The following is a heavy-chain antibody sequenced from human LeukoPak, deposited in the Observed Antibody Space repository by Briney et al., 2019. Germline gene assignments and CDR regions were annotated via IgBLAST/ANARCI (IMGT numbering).Heavy chain of an antibody. J-gene: IGHJ5*02. Sequence: TSETLSLTCTVSGGSISSYYWSWIRQPPGKGLEWIGYIYYSGSTNYNPSLKSRVTISVDTSKNQFSLKLSSVTAADTAVYYCARVTCSSTSCYLYWFDPWGQGTLVTVSS. CDR1: GGSISSYY. D-gene: IGHD2-2*01. CDR2: IYYSGST. CDR3: ARVTCSSTSCYLYWFDP. V-gene: IGHV4-59*01.